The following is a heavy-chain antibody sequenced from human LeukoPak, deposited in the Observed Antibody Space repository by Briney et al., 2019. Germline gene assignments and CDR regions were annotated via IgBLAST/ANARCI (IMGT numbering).Heavy chain of an antibody. CDR2: TYYSGST. D-gene: IGHD4-11*01. J-gene: IGHJ6*02. V-gene: IGHV4-30-4*01. CDR3: ARDDYSNYRGYYYYGMDV. Sequence: PSETLSLTCTVSGGSISSGDYYWSWIRQPPGKGLEWIGYTYYSGSTYYNPSLKSRVTISVDTSKNQFSLKLSSVTAADTAVYYCARDDYSNYRGYYYYGMDVWGQGTTVTVSS. CDR1: GGSISSGDYY.